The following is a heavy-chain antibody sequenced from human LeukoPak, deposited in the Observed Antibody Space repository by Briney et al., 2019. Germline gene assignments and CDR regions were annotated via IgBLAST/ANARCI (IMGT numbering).Heavy chain of an antibody. CDR3: AREGKDDFWSGYYMMY. J-gene: IGHJ4*02. Sequence: GGSLRLSCAASGFTVSSNYMSWVRQAPGKGLEWVSVIYRGGDTYYADSVRGRFTVSRDNSKNTLYLRMNGLRAEDTAVYYCAREGKDDFWSGYYMMYWGQGTLVTVSS. V-gene: IGHV3-66*02. CDR2: IYRGGDT. D-gene: IGHD3-3*01. CDR1: GFTVSSNY.